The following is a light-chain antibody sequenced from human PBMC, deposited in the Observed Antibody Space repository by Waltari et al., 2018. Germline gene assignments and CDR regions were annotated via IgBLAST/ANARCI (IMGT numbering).Light chain of an antibody. V-gene: IGLV3-1*01. Sequence: YELPPPPSLSVSPGHTAPIPCPADQLGNKLAYWYQQKPGQPPVLVMYQHTKRPSGIPERFSGSNSGNTASLTISGTRAMDEADYYCQAWDSGVVFGGGTKLTVL. CDR1: QLGNKL. CDR3: QAWDSGVV. J-gene: IGLJ2*01. CDR2: QHT.